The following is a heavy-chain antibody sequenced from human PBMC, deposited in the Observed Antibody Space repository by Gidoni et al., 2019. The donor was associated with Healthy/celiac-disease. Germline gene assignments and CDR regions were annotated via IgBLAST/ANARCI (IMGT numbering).Heavy chain of an antibody. CDR1: GGSISSYY. V-gene: IGHV4-59*01. Sequence: QVQLQESGPGLLKPSETLSLTCTVSGGSISSYYWSWIRQPPGKGLEWNGDIYYSGSTNYNPSLKRRVTISVDKSKNQFSLKLSSVTAADTAVYYCARGYYNDDYWGQGTRVTVSS. CDR3: ARGYYNDDY. CDR2: IYYSGST. J-gene: IGHJ4*02. D-gene: IGHD3-10*01.